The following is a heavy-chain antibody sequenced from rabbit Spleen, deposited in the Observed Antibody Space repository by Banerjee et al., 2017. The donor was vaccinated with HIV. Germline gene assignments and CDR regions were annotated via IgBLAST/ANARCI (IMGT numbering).Heavy chain of an antibody. V-gene: IGHV1S45*01. D-gene: IGHD8-1*01. CDR3: ARDAATSFSSYGMDL. J-gene: IGHJ6*01. Sequence: QEQLVESGGGLVKPGASLTLTCKASGFSFSNKAVMCWVRQAPGKGLEWIGCIDVGSSDFTYFAAWAKGRFTISKASSTSVTLQMTSLTAADTATYFCARDAATSFSSYGMDLWGPGTLVTVS. CDR2: IDVGSSDFT. CDR1: GFSFSNKAV.